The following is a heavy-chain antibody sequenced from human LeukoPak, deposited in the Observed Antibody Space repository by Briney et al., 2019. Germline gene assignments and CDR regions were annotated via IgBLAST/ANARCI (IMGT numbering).Heavy chain of an antibody. V-gene: IGHV1-69*04. D-gene: IGHD6-6*01. J-gene: IGHJ4*02. CDR2: IIPILGIA. CDR3: ARYSSSSGGDYFDY. Sequence: ASVKVSCKASGGTFSSYAISWVRQAPGQGLEWMGRIIPILGIANYAQKFQGRVTITADKSTSTAYMEPSSLRSEDTAVYYCARYSSSSGGDYFDYWGQGTLVTVSS. CDR1: GGTFSSYA.